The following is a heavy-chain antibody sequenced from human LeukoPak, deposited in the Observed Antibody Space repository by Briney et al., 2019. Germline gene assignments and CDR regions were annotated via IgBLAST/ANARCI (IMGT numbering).Heavy chain of an antibody. D-gene: IGHD5-18*01. Sequence: PGGSLRLSCAASGFTFSSYAMHWVRQAPGKGLEWVAVISYDGSNKYYADSVKGRFTISRDNSKNTLYLQMNSLRAEDTAVYYCARDTAMVSFDYWGQGTLVTVPS. CDR2: ISYDGSNK. J-gene: IGHJ4*02. CDR1: GFTFSSYA. V-gene: IGHV3-30-3*01. CDR3: ARDTAMVSFDY.